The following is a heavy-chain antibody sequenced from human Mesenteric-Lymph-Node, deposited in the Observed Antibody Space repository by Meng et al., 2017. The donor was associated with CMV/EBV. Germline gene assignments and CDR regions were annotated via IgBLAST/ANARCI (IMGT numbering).Heavy chain of an antibody. V-gene: IGHV3-23*01. D-gene: IGHD6-13*01. J-gene: IGHJ5*02. CDR3: AKGLAAARFDP. CDR1: GFTFSSYA. CDR2: ISGSGGST. Sequence: GESLKISCAASGFTFSSYAMSWVRQAPGKGLEWVSAISGSGGSTYYADSVKGRFTISRDNSKNTLYLQMNSLRAEDTAIYYCAKGLAAARFDPWGQGTLVTVSS.